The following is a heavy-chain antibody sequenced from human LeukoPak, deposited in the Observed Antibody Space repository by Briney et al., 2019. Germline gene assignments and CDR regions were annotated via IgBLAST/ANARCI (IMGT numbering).Heavy chain of an antibody. CDR1: GGPISSYY. Sequence: SETLSLTCTVSGGPISSYYWSWIRQPPGKGLEWIGYIYYSGSTNYNPSLKSRVTISVDTSKNQFSLKLSSVTAADTAVYYCARGRGWLQSTPFDYWGQGTLVTASS. CDR3: ARGRGWLQSTPFDY. CDR2: IYYSGST. D-gene: IGHD5-24*01. J-gene: IGHJ4*02. V-gene: IGHV4-59*01.